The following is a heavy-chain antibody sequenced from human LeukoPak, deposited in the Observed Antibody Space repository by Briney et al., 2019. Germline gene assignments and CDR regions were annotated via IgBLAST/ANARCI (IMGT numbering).Heavy chain of an antibody. CDR3: AELGITMIGGV. CDR1: GFTFSSYS. CDR2: INTSSSYI. V-gene: IGHV3-21*01. J-gene: IGHJ6*04. D-gene: IGHD3-10*02. Sequence: PAGSLRLSCAASGFTFSSYSMNWVRQAPGKGLEWVSSINTSSSYIYYADSVKGRFTISRDNAKNSLYLQMNSLRAEDTAVYYCAELGITMIGGVWGKGTTVTISS.